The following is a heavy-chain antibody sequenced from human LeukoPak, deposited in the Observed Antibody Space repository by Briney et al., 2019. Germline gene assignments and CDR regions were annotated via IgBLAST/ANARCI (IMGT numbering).Heavy chain of an antibody. CDR3: AKALKGIVATITYYYYYGMDV. V-gene: IGHV3-23*01. CDR1: GFTFSSYA. J-gene: IGHJ6*02. CDR2: ISGSGGRT. D-gene: IGHD5-12*01. Sequence: PGGSLRLSCAASGFTFSSYAMSWVRQAPGKGLEWVSAISGSGGRTYYADSVKGRFTISGDNSKNTLYLQMNSLRAEDTAVYYCAKALKGIVATITYYYYYGMDVWGQGTTVTVSS.